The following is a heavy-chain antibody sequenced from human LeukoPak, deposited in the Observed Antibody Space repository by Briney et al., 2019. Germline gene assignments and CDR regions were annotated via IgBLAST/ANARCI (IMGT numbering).Heavy chain of an antibody. J-gene: IGHJ6*02. CDR1: GGSISSYY. CDR2: INHSGST. V-gene: IGHV4-34*01. CDR3: ARGEPGYYYYGMDV. D-gene: IGHD1-1*01. Sequence: SETLSLTCTVSGGSISSYYWSWIRQPPGKGLEWIGEINHSGSTNYNPSLKSRVTISVDTSKNQFSLKLSSVTAADTAVYYCARGEPGYYYYGMDVWGQGTTVTVSS.